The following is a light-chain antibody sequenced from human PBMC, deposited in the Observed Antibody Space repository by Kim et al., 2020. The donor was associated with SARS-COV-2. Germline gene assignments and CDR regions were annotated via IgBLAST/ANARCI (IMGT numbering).Light chain of an antibody. Sequence: EIVMTQSPATLSVSPGERATLSCRASQSVSSNLAWYQQKPGQAPRLLIYGASTRATGIPARFSGSGSGKEFTLNISSLQSEDFAVYYCQQYNTWPPHPSGQGTKLEI. V-gene: IGKV3-15*01. J-gene: IGKJ2*01. CDR1: QSVSSN. CDR2: GAS. CDR3: QQYNTWPPHP.